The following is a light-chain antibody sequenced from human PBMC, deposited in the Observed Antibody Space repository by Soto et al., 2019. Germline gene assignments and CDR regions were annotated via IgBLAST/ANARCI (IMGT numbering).Light chain of an antibody. CDR3: SSYSSTDTLYV. J-gene: IGLJ1*01. V-gene: IGLV2-14*01. Sequence: QSVLTQPASVSGSPRQSITISCTGTRSDIGSYNYVSWYQVHPGKAPKLIIYEVSSRPSGVPDRFSGSKSGNTASLMISGLQADDEAHYYCSSYSSTDTLYVFGTGTKVT. CDR1: RSDIGSYNY. CDR2: EVS.